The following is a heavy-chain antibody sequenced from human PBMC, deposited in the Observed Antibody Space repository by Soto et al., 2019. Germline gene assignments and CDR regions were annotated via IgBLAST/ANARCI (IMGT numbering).Heavy chain of an antibody. Sequence: EVQLLESGGGLVQPGGSLRLSCAASGFTFSSYAMSWVRQAPGKGLEWVSAISGSGGSTYYADSVKGRFTISRDNSKNTLYLQMNSLRAEDTAVYYCAKSKGGIVGATISGYYYYGMDVWGQGTTVTVSS. CDR1: GFTFSSYA. D-gene: IGHD1-26*01. CDR3: AKSKGGIVGATISGYYYYGMDV. J-gene: IGHJ6*02. CDR2: ISGSGGST. V-gene: IGHV3-23*01.